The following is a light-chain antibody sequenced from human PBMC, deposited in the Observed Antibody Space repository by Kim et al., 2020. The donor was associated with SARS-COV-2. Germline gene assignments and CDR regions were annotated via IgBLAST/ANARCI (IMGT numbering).Light chain of an antibody. J-gene: IGLJ2*01. V-gene: IGLV2-14*03. CDR3: SSCTSSTVV. Sequence: PGQSITISCTGTSSDVGGYNYVSWYQQHPGKAPKLMIYDVSNRPSGVSNRFSGSKSGNTASLTISGLQAEDEADYYCSSCTSSTVVFGGGTQLTVL. CDR1: SSDVGGYNY. CDR2: DVS.